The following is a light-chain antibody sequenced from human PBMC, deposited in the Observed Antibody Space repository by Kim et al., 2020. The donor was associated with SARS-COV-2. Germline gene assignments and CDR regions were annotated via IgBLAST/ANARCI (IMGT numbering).Light chain of an antibody. CDR1: TSNVGAGYG. CDR2: DDR. Sequence: QSVLTQPPSVSGAPGQRVTISCTGSTSNVGAGYGVHWYQQLPGTVPKLLIYDDRNRPSGVPDRFSGSRSGTSASLAITGLQAKDEADYYCQSYDSSLTGSIFGGGTKVTVL. CDR3: QSYDSSLTGSI. V-gene: IGLV1-40*01. J-gene: IGLJ2*01.